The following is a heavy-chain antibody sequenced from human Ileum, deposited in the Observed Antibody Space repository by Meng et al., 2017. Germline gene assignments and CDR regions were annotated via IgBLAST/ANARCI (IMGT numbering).Heavy chain of an antibody. CDR3: ERDSPGGFAPTYY. D-gene: IGHD3-10*01. CDR1: GGCISSSNW. J-gene: IGHJ4*02. CDR2: INHSGST. V-gene: IGHV4-4*02. Sequence: AQWQGAGPGLGKLSRTLSLTCSFSGGCISSSNWWSCGRQPPGKWLEWIVAINHSGSTNYNPSLKSQGTISVDKSKNQFSLQLSSVTATDTAVYFYERDSPGGFAPTYYWGQGTLVTVSS.